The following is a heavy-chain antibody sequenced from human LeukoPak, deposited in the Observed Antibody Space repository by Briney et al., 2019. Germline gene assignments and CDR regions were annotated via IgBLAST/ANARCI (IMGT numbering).Heavy chain of an antibody. Sequence: SVKVSCKASGGTFSSYAISWVRQAPGQGLEWMGRIIPILGIANYAQKFQGRVTITADKSTSTAYMELSSPRSEDTAVYYCARRLRDTWFDPWGQGTLVTVSS. CDR1: GGTFSSYA. J-gene: IGHJ5*02. V-gene: IGHV1-69*04. D-gene: IGHD5-18*01. CDR3: ARRLRDTWFDP. CDR2: IIPILGIA.